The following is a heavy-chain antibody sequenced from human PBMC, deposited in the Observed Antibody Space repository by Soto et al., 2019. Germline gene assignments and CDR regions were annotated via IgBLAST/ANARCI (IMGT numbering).Heavy chain of an antibody. CDR2: ISFSSGNI. CDR1: GFTFSSSN. D-gene: IGHD1-26*01. J-gene: IGHJ4*02. CDR3: ARAPGESGSYYGLFDY. Sequence: EVRLVESGGGLVQPGGSLRLSCEASGFTFSSSNLNWVRQAPGKGLEWVSYISFSSGNIYYADSVKGRFTISRDNAKNSLYLQMNSLRDEDTAVYYCARAPGESGSYYGLFDYWGQGTLVTVSS. V-gene: IGHV3-48*02.